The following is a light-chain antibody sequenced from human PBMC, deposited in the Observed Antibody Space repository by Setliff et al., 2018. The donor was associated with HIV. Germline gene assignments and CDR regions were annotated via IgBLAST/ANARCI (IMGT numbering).Light chain of an antibody. CDR2: DTR. CDR3: LLSYNGVRI. J-gene: IGLJ2*01. V-gene: IGLV7-46*01. CDR1: TGAVTSSHY. Sequence: QAVVTQEPSLTVSPGGTVTLTCGSSTGAVTSSHYVYWLQQKPGQAPRTLIYDTRHKHSWTPARFSGSLLGGVAALTLSGAQPDDEADYFCLLSYNGVRIFGGGTKVTVL.